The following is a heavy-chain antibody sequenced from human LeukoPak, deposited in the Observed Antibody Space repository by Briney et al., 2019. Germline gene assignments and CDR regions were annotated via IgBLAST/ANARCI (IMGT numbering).Heavy chain of an antibody. Sequence: GASVKVTFKASGYTFTSYYMHWVRQAPGQGLEWMGIINPSDGSTSYAQNFQGRVTMTRDTSTSTVYMELSSLRSEDTAVYYCARAKGGYSYGSDYWGQGTLVTVSS. V-gene: IGHV1-46*01. J-gene: IGHJ4*02. CDR1: GYTFTSYY. CDR3: ARAKGGYSYGSDY. D-gene: IGHD5-18*01. CDR2: INPSDGST.